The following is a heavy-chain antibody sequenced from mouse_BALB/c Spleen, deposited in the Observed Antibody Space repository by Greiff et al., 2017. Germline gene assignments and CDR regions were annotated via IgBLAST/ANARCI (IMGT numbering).Heavy chain of an antibody. J-gene: IGHJ1*01. CDR2: ISYSGST. CDR3: ARSGDGYYVSYWYFDV. V-gene: IGHV3-8*02. Sequence: EVQLHQSGPSLVKPSQTLSLTCSVTGDSITSGYWNWIRKFPGNKLEYMGYISYSGSTYYNPSLKSRISITRDTSKNQYYLQLNSVTTEDTATYYCARSGDGYYVSYWYFDVWGAGTTVTVSS. CDR1: GDSITSGY. D-gene: IGHD2-3*01.